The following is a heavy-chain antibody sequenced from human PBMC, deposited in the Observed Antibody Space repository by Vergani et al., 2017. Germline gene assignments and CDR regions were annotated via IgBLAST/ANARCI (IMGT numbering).Heavy chain of an antibody. Sequence: QVQLVQSGAEVKKPGSSVKVSCKASGGTFSSYAISWVRQAPGQGFEWMGGIIPIFGTANYAQKFQGRVTITADESTSTAYMALSRLRSEDTAVYYCASGGIAGAGRPIDYWGQGTLVTVAS. CDR3: ASGGIAGAGRPIDY. J-gene: IGHJ4*02. V-gene: IGHV1-69*13. D-gene: IGHD6-13*01. CDR2: IIPIFGTA. CDR1: GGTFSSYA.